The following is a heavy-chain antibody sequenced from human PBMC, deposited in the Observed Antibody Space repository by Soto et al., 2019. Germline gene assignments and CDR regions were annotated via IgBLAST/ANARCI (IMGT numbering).Heavy chain of an antibody. CDR2: ISYDGSNK. Sequence: PGGSLRLSCAASGFTFSSYGMHWVRQAPGKGLEWVAVISYDGSNKYYADSVKGRFTISRDNSKNTLYLQMNSLRAEDTAVYYCAKDESDPHYYDSSGPQYWGQGTLVTVSS. D-gene: IGHD3-22*01. V-gene: IGHV3-30*18. J-gene: IGHJ4*02. CDR1: GFTFSSYG. CDR3: AKDESDPHYYDSSGPQY.